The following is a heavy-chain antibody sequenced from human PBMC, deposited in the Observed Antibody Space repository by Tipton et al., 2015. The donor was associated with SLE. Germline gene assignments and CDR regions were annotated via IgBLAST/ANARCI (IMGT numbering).Heavy chain of an antibody. Sequence: SLRLSCVVSGGSVSSGNWWIWVRQPPGKGLEFIGEIFHSGSTNYTPSLRGRVTMSVDKSKNEFSLKLNSVTAADTAVYYCAKVVPGSDSGMDVWGQGTTVTVPS. CDR3: AKVVPGSDSGMDV. D-gene: IGHD2-21*02. CDR2: IFHSGST. V-gene: IGHV4-4*02. CDR1: GGSVSSGNW. J-gene: IGHJ6*02.